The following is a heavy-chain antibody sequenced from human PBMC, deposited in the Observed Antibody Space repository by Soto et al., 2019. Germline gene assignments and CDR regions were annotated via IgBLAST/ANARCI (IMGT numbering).Heavy chain of an antibody. V-gene: IGHV1-69*06. CDR2: IIPLFGTP. CDR3: ARGWETVGTTTPFAY. J-gene: IGHJ4*02. Sequence: QVQLVQSGAEVKKPGSSVKVSCKASGGTFSNYAINWVRQAPGQGLEWMGGIIPLFGTPNYAQTFQGRVTFTAHKSPSTAYMELRSLRSDDTAVYYCARGWETVGTTTPFAYWGQGTLVTVSS. D-gene: IGHD1-26*01. CDR1: GGTFSNYA.